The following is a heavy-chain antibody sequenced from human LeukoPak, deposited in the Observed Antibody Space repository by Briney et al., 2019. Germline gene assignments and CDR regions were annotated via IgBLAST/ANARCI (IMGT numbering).Heavy chain of an antibody. CDR2: INPNSGGT. V-gene: IGHV1-2*02. J-gene: IGHJ4*02. D-gene: IGHD6-13*01. Sequence: ASVKVSCKASGYTFTGYYMHWVRQAPGQGLEWMGWINPNSGGTNYAQKFQGRVTMTRDTSIGTAYMELSRLRSDDTAVYYCARGRQQLRVYFDYWGQGTLVTVSS. CDR1: GYTFTGYY. CDR3: ARGRQQLRVYFDY.